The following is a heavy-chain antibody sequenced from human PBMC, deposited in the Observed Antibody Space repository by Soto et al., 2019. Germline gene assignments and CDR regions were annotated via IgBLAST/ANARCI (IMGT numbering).Heavy chain of an antibody. CDR2: ISYDGSNK. V-gene: IGHV3-30*18. Sequence: PGGSLRLSCAASGFTFSSYGMHWVRQAPGKGLEWVAVISYDGSNKYYADSVKGRFTISRDNSKNTLYLQMNSLRAEDTAVYYCAKNYYDSRPLYYFDYWGQGTLVTVSS. J-gene: IGHJ4*02. D-gene: IGHD3-22*01. CDR1: GFTFSSYG. CDR3: AKNYYDSRPLYYFDY.